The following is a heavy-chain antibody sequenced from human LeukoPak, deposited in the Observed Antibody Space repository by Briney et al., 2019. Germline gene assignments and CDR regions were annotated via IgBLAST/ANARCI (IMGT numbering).Heavy chain of an antibody. CDR2: IRSKAYGGTT. J-gene: IGHJ4*02. CDR3: TRDFYYDFWSGYGEDY. D-gene: IGHD3-3*01. V-gene: IGHV3-49*04. CDR1: GFTIGDYA. Sequence: PGRSLRLSCRASGFTIGDYAMSWVRQAPGKGQEWVGFIRSKAYGGTTEYAASVKGIFTISRDDSKSIAYLQMNSLKTEDTAVYYCTRDFYYDFWSGYGEDYWGQGTLVTVSS.